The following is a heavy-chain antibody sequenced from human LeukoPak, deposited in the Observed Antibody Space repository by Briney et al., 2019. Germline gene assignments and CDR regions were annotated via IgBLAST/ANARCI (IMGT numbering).Heavy chain of an antibody. V-gene: IGHV4-59*01. CDR2: IYYSGST. J-gene: IGHJ4*02. Sequence: SETLSLTCTVSGGSISSYYWSWIRQPPGKGLEWIGYIYYSGSTNYNPSLKSRVTISVDTSKNQFSLKLSTVTAADTAVHYCARAVYGGNFLGYWGQGTLVTVSS. D-gene: IGHD4-23*01. CDR1: GGSISSYY. CDR3: ARAVYGGNFLGY.